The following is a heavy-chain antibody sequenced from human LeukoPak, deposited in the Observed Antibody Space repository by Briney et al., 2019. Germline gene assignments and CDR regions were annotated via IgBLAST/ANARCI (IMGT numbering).Heavy chain of an antibody. V-gene: IGHV3-33*01. CDR2: IWYDGSEK. CDR1: GFTFSSFG. Sequence: QPGGSLRLSCAASGFTFSSFGMHWVRQVPGKGLEWVAVIWYDGSEKFYADSVKGRFTISRDNSKNTLYLQMNSLRAEDTAVYYCARGGDAFDIWGQGTMVTVSS. CDR3: ARGGDAFDI. J-gene: IGHJ3*02.